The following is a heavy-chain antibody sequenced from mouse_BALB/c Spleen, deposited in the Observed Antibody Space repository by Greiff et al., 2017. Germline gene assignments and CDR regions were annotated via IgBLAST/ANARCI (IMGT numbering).Heavy chain of an antibody. CDR1: GFNIKDTY. V-gene: IGHV14-3*02. D-gene: IGHD2-3*01. J-gene: IGHJ3*01. CDR2: IDPANGNT. CDR3: ARPYYDGYYVEFAY. Sequence: VQLQQSGAELVKPGASVKLSCTASGFNIKDTYMHWVKQRPEQGLEWIGRIDPANGNTKYDPKFQGKATITADTSSNTAYLQLSSLTSEDTAVYYCARPYYDGYYVEFAYWGQGTLVTVSA.